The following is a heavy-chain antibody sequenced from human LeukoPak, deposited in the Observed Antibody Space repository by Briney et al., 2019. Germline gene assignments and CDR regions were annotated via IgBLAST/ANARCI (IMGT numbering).Heavy chain of an antibody. CDR1: GFTFSSYW. CDR3: AKDGSGWYYFDY. J-gene: IGHJ4*02. D-gene: IGHD6-19*01. V-gene: IGHV3-74*01. Sequence: GGSLRLSCAASGFTFSSYWMHWVRQAPGKGLVWVSRINSEGSRTTYADSVKGRSTISRDNSKNTLYLQMNSLRAEDTAVYYCAKDGSGWYYFDYWGQGTLVTVSS. CDR2: INSEGSRT.